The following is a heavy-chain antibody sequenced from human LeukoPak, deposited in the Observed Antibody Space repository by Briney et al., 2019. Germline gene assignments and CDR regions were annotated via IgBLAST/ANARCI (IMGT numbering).Heavy chain of an antibody. CDR2: ISSSGSTI. Sequence: AGSLSLSCAASGFTFSDYYMSWIRQAPGKGLEWVSYISSSGSTIYYADSVKGRFTISRDNAKDSLYLQMNSLRAEDTAVYYWASARYDIFTGSTDYFDYWGERTLATVSS. D-gene: IGHD3-9*01. V-gene: IGHV3-11*01. CDR3: ASARYDIFTGSTDYFDY. J-gene: IGHJ4*02. CDR1: GFTFSDYY.